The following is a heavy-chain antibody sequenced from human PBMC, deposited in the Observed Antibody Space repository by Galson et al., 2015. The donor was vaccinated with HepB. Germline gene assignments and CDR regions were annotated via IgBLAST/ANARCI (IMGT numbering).Heavy chain of an antibody. CDR2: INPSDGRS. J-gene: IGHJ6*02. CDR1: GYTFINYY. CDR3: ARVPYKTARPEGMDYYYAMDV. V-gene: IGHV1-46*01. D-gene: IGHD6-6*01. Sequence: SVKVSCKASGYTFINYYIRWVRQAPGQGLDWMGFINPSDGRSTYAQKIQGRVTMTRDTSTSTVYMELSSLRSEDTAVYYCARVPYKTARPEGMDYYYAMDVWGQGTTVTVSS.